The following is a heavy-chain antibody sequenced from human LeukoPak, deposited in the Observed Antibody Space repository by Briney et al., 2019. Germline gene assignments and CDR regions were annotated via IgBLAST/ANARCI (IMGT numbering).Heavy chain of an antibody. V-gene: IGHV3-23*01. CDR3: AKEGRQQREAFDY. D-gene: IGHD6-13*01. CDR1: GFTFSSYV. Sequence: QSGGSLRLSCAASGFTFSSYVMSWVRQAPGKGLEWVSAISGSGATTYYADSVKGRFTISRDTSKNMLYLQMNSLRDDDTAMYYCAKEGRQQREAFDYWGPGTLVTVSS. CDR2: ISGSGATT. J-gene: IGHJ4*02.